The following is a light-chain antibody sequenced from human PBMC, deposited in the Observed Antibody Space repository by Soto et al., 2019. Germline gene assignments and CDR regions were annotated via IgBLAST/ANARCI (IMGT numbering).Light chain of an antibody. V-gene: IGLV1-40*01. J-gene: IGLJ1*01. Sequence: QSVLTQPPSVSGAPGQRLTISCAGTSSNIGAGFDVHWYQQLPGTAPKLLIYANDDRPSGVPDRFSGSTSGTSASLAITGLQAEDAADYYCTSYTSISLYVFGTGTKVTVL. CDR2: AND. CDR1: SSNIGAGFD. CDR3: TSYTSISLYV.